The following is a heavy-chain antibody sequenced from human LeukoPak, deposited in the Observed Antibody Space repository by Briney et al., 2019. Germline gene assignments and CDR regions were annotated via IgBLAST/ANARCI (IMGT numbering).Heavy chain of an antibody. J-gene: IGHJ5*02. CDR1: GFTVSSNY. V-gene: IGHV3-53*01. CDR3: ARDRYSISAAHWFDP. CDR2: IYSGGST. D-gene: IGHD6-13*01. Sequence: PGGSLRLSCAASGFTVSSNYMSWVRQAPGKGLEWVSVIYSGGSTYYADSVKGRFTISRDNSKNTLYLQVNSLRAEDTAVYYCARDRYSISAAHWFDPWGQGTLVTVSS.